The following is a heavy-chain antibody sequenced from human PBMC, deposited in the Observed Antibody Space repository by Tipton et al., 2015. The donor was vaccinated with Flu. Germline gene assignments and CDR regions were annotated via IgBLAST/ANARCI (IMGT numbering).Heavy chain of an antibody. D-gene: IGHD4-11*01. Sequence: TLSLTCTVSGGSVSSSGTYWSWIRQPPGKGLEWIGYIYYSGTTNYSPSLKSRVTISLDTSKNHFSLRLTSVTAADTAVYYCARRDYSSYVSDPKNWFDPWGQGTLVTVSS. CDR1: GGSVSSSGTY. CDR3: ARRDYSSYVSDPKNWFDP. V-gene: IGHV4-61*03. J-gene: IGHJ5*02. CDR2: IYYSGTT.